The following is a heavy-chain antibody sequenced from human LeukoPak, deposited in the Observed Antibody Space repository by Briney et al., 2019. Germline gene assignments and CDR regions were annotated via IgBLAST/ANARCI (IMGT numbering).Heavy chain of an antibody. CDR2: IHYSGFT. V-gene: IGHV4-59*08. CDR3: SRREDSGTSGYYGL. D-gene: IGHD3-22*01. J-gene: IGHJ4*02. Sequence: PSETLSLTCTVSGGSIVSYHWSWIRQPTGKGLEWIGYIHYSGFTNYNPSLKSRVTISVDTSKNQLSLKLSSVTAADTAVYYCSRREDSGTSGYYGLWGQGTLVTVSS. CDR1: GGSIVSYH.